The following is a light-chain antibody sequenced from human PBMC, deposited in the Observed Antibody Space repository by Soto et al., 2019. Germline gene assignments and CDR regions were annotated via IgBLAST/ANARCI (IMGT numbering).Light chain of an antibody. J-gene: IGKJ4*01. V-gene: IGKV1-12*01. Sequence: DIQMTQSPSSVSASVGDRVNITCRASQGISSWLAWYKQKPGKAPKLLIYAASSLQSGVPSRFSGSRPGTVFPHTTSSLQCAKGATYLCQPANGFWVTFTGGT. CDR1: QGISSW. CDR3: QPANGFWVT. CDR2: AAS.